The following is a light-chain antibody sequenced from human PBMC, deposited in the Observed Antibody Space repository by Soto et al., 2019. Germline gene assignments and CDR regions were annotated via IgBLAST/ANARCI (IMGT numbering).Light chain of an antibody. CDR2: AAS. J-gene: IGKJ2*01. V-gene: IGKV3-20*01. CDR3: QQYGSSPPYT. CDR1: RSFASSY. Sequence: DMVLTQSPGTLSLPPGERASLSCRASRSFASSYLAWYQQKPGQAPRLLIYAASKRATGIPDRFSGSGSGTDFTLTINRLDPEDSAVYYCQQYGSSPPYTFGQGTKLQIK.